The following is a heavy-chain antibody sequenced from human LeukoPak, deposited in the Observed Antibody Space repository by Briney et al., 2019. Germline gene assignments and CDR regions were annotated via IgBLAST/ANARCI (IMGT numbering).Heavy chain of an antibody. CDR1: GYSISSDYY. CDR2: VSHSGST. Sequence: PSETLSLTCTVSGYSISSDYYWGWIWQPPGKGLEWIASVSHSGSTYYNPSLKSRVTISVDTSKNQFSLKVTSVTAADTALYYCARERIERYTYASSDFDYWGRGTLVTVSS. J-gene: IGHJ4*02. V-gene: IGHV4-38-2*02. D-gene: IGHD5-18*01. CDR3: ARERIERYTYASSDFDY.